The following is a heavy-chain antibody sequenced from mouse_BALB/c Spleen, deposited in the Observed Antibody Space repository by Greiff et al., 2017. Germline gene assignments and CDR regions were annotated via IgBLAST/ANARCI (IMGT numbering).Heavy chain of an antibody. Sequence: EVKVVESGGGLVKPGGSLKLSCAASGFTFSSYAMSWVRQSPEKRLEWVAEISSGGSYTYYPDTVTGRFTISRDNAKNTLYLEMSSLRSEDTAMYYCARDDTTVVPYAMDYWGQGTSVTVSS. CDR2: ISSGGSYT. D-gene: IGHD1-1*01. CDR1: GFTFSSYA. J-gene: IGHJ4*01. V-gene: IGHV5-9-4*01. CDR3: ARDDTTVVPYAMDY.